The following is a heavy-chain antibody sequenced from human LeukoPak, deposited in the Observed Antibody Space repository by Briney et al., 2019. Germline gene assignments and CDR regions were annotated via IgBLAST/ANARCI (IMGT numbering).Heavy chain of an antibody. J-gene: IGHJ4*02. CDR2: IWYDGSNK. CDR3: ARDGYDSSGLHDY. V-gene: IGHV3-33*08. Sequence: GGSLRLSCAASGFTFSDYYMSWVRQAPGKGLEWVAVIWYDGSNKYYADSVKGRFTISRDNSKNTLYLQMNSLRAEDTAVYYCARDGYDSSGLHDYWGQGTLVTVSS. CDR1: GFTFSDYY. D-gene: IGHD3-22*01.